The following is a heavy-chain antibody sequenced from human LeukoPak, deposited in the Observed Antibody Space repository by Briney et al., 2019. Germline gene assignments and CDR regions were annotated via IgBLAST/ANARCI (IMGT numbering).Heavy chain of an antibody. CDR3: ARDYGGSDAFDI. CDR1: GGTFSSYA. CDR2: IIPIFGTA. V-gene: IGHV1-69*05. D-gene: IGHD4-23*01. Sequence: ASVKVSCKASGGTFSSYAISWVRQAPGQGLEWMGGIIPIFGTANYAQKFQGRVTITTDESTSTAYMELSSLRSEDTAVYYCARDYGGSDAFDIWGQGTMVTVSS. J-gene: IGHJ3*02.